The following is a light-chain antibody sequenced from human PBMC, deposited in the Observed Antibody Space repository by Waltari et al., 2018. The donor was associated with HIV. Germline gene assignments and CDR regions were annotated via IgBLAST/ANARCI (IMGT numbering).Light chain of an antibody. CDR3: AAWDDSLSGWA. J-gene: IGLJ3*02. CDR2: KNN. CDR1: SYNIGTTY. V-gene: IGLV1-47*01. Sequence: QSVLTQPPSASGTPGQWVPLSCFGSSYNIGTTYVYWYQQPPGTAPKLLIYKNNQRPSGVTDRFSGSKSGTSASLAISGLRSEDEAEYYCAAWDDSLSGWAFGGGTKLTVL.